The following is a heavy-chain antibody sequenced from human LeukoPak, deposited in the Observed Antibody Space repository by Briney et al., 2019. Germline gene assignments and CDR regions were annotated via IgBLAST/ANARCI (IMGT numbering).Heavy chain of an antibody. Sequence: PGGSLRLPCVASGFTFSSYAVHWVRQAPGKGLEWVAVISYDGSNRYYADSVKGRFTISRDNSKNTLYLQMNSLRTEDTAVYYCARILWSGYSYFDYWGQGTLVTVSS. CDR3: ARILWSGYSYFDY. D-gene: IGHD3-3*01. CDR1: GFTFSSYA. V-gene: IGHV3-30-3*01. J-gene: IGHJ4*02. CDR2: ISYDGSNR.